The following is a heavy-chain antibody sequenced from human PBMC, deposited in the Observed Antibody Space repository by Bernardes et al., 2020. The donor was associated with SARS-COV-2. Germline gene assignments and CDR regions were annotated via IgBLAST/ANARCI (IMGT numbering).Heavy chain of an antibody. J-gene: IGHJ4*02. CDR3: ARDSYHYDASGYYLYYFDY. CDR1: GFTFSSYS. V-gene: IGHV3-21*01. CDR2: ISTSGSYI. D-gene: IGHD3-22*01. Sequence: GGSLRLSCAASGFTFSSYSMNWVRQAPGKGLEWVSSISTSGSYIYYADSVKGRFTISRDNAKNSLYLQMNSLRAEDTAVYYCARDSYHYDASGYYLYYFDYCGQGTLVTGSS.